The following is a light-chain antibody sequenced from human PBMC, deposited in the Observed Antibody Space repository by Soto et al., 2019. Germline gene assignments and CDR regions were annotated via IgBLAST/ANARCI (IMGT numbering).Light chain of an antibody. Sequence: DIQMTQSPPTLSASVGDRATITCRASQSISSWLAWYQQKPGKAPNLLIYKASSLESGVPSRFSGSGSGKVFTLTISRLQPDDFATYYHQQYNSYPFIFGQGTRLDIK. J-gene: IGKJ5*01. CDR3: QQYNSYPFI. V-gene: IGKV1-5*03. CDR2: KAS. CDR1: QSISSW.